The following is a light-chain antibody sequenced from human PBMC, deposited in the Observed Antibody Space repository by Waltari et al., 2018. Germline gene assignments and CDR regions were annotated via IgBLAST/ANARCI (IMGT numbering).Light chain of an antibody. CDR2: NVS. CDR1: SSDVGGRYF. J-gene: IGLJ1*01. CDR3: SSYTSDYTYV. Sequence: QSALTQPASVSGSPGQSITISCTGTSSDVGGRYFVSWYQQHPAKAPKLIISNVSRRPSGVSYRFSGSKSGNRASLTISGLQAEDEATYYCSSYTSDYTYVFGTGTEVTVV. V-gene: IGLV2-14*03.